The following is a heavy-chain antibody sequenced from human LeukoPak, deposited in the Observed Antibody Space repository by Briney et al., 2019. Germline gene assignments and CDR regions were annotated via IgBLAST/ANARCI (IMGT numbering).Heavy chain of an antibody. J-gene: IGHJ4*02. CDR1: GFIFTTYA. CDR2: ISATVGNT. V-gene: IGHV3-23*01. D-gene: IGHD1-26*01. Sequence: GSLRLSCAASGFIFTTYAMSWVRQAPGKGLEWVSAISATVGNTYYADSVKGRFTISRDNSNNTLYLQMNILRAEDTAVYYCTTRGGSFSIFDYWGQGTLVTVSS. CDR3: TTRGGSFSIFDY.